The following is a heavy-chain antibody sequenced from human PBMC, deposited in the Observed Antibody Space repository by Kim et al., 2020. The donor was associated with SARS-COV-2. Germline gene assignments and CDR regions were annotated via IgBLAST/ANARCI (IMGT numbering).Heavy chain of an antibody. CDR3: AKIKGQFADLGPFDY. D-gene: IGHD3-10*01. CDR2: ISWHSGFI. CDR1: GFSFDDYA. Sequence: GGSLRLSCAASGFSFDDYAMHWVRQAPGKGLEWVSCISWHSGFIGYADSVRGRFTISRDNAKNSLYLQMNSLRAEDTALYYCAKIKGQFADLGPFDYWGQGILVTVSS. J-gene: IGHJ4*02. V-gene: IGHV3-9*01.